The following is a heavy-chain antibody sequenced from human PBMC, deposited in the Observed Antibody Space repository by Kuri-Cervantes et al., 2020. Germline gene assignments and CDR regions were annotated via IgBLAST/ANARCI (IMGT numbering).Heavy chain of an antibody. V-gene: IGHV4-39*01. CDR3: GAPGVFGVPRLLDF. CDR1: GGSISSSSYY. CDR2: IYYSGST. Sequence: SETLSLTCTVSGGSISSSSYYWGWIRQPPGKGLEWIGSIYYSGSTYYNPSLKSRVTISVDTSKNQFSLKLSSVTAADTAVYYCGAPGVFGVPRLLDFWGQGTLVTVSS. J-gene: IGHJ4*02. D-gene: IGHD3-3*01.